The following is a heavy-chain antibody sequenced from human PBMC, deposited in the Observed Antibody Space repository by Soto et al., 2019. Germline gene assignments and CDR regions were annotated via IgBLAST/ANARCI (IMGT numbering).Heavy chain of an antibody. Sequence: GGSLRLSCAASGFTFSSYAMHWVRQAPGKGLEWVAVISYDGSNKYYADSVKGRFTISRDNSKNTLYLQMNSLRAEDTAVYYCARWLVLFYYFDYWGQGTLVTVSS. V-gene: IGHV3-30-3*01. D-gene: IGHD6-19*01. J-gene: IGHJ4*02. CDR1: GFTFSSYA. CDR3: ARWLVLFYYFDY. CDR2: ISYDGSNK.